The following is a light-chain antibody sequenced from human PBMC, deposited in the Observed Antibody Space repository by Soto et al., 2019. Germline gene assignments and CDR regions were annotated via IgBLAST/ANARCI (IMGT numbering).Light chain of an antibody. Sequence: DIQMTQSPSTLSASVVDRVTITCRASQSISSWLAWYQQKPGKAPKLLIYKASSLESGVPSRFSGSGSGTEFTLPISSLQPDDFATYYCQQYNSYSPYTFGQGTKLEIK. CDR1: QSISSW. V-gene: IGKV1-5*03. CDR2: KAS. CDR3: QQYNSYSPYT. J-gene: IGKJ2*01.